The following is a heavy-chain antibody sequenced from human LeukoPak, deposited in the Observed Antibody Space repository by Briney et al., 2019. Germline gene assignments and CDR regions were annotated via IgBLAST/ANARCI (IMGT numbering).Heavy chain of an antibody. CDR3: ARDRGSLDFDY. D-gene: IGHD3-10*01. J-gene: IGHJ4*02. V-gene: IGHV3-74*01. Sequence: GGSLRLSCATSEFTFNNYAMSWVRQAPGKGLVWVSRINSDESNTSYADSVKGRFTISRDNAKNTLYLQMNSLRAEDTAVYYCARDRGSLDFDYWGQGTLVTVSS. CDR1: EFTFNNYA. CDR2: INSDESNT.